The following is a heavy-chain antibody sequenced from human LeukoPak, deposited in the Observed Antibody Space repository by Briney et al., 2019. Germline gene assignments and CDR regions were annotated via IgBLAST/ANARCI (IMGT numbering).Heavy chain of an antibody. CDR3: ARVGGGRRGYFDY. J-gene: IGHJ4*02. V-gene: IGHV4-61*08. CDR1: GGSISSGGYY. Sequence: SETLSLTCAVSGGSISSGGYYWSWIRQPPGKGLEWIGYIYYSGSTNYNPSLKSRVTISVDTSKNQFSLKLSSVTAADTAVYYCARVGGGRRGYFDYWGQGTLVTVSS. CDR2: IYYSGST. D-gene: IGHD2-21*01.